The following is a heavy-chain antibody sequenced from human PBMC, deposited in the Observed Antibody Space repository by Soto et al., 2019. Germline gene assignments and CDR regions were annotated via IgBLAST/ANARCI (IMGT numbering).Heavy chain of an antibody. CDR3: ARQYIAVAGIYFDY. CDR1: GGSISSGDYY. J-gene: IGHJ4*02. CDR2: IYYSGST. Sequence: PSETLSLTCTVSGGSISSGDYYWSWIRQPPGKGLEWIGYIYYSGSTYYNPSLKSRVTISVDTSKNQFSLKLSSVTAADTAVYYCARQYIAVAGIYFDYWGQGTLVTVSS. V-gene: IGHV4-30-4*01. D-gene: IGHD6-19*01.